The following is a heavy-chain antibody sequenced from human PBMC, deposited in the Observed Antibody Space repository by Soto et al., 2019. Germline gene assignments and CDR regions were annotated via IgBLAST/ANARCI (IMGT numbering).Heavy chain of an antibody. CDR3: ARGYYYDSSGPILRY. CDR2: ISGSGDST. Sequence: GGSLRLSCAASGFTFSSYAMSWVRQAPGKGLEWVSVISGSGDSTYYADSVKGRFTISRDNSKNTLYLQMNSLRAEDTAVYYCARGYYYDSSGPILRYWGQGTLVTVS. V-gene: IGHV3-23*01. J-gene: IGHJ4*02. CDR1: GFTFSSYA. D-gene: IGHD3-22*01.